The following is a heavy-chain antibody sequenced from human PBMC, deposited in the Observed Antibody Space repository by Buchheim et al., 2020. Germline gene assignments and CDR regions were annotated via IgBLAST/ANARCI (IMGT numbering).Heavy chain of an antibody. CDR2: IYTSGST. V-gene: IGHV4-61*02. J-gene: IGHJ1*01. CDR3: ARDRYGGSFEIGGYFQH. CDR1: GGSISSGSYY. Sequence: QVQLQESGPGLVKPSQTLSLTCTVSGGSISSGSYYWSWIRQPAGKGLEWIGRIYTSGSTNYNPSLKSRVTIPVDTPKNPFSLKLSSVTAADTAVYYCARDRYGGSFEIGGYFQHWGQGTL. D-gene: IGHD1-26*01.